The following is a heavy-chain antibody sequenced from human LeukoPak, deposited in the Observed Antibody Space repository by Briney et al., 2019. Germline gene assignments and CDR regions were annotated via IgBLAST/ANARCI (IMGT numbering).Heavy chain of an antibody. J-gene: IGHJ3*02. CDR3: ARDGVTMIVVVIHAFDI. D-gene: IGHD3-22*01. Sequence: KPSQTLSLTCTVSGGSISSSSCYWGWIRQPPGKGLEWIGSIYYSGSTYYNPSLKSRVTISVDTSKNQFSLKLSSVTAADTAVYYCARDGVTMIVVVIHAFDIWGQGTMVTVSS. CDR1: GGSISSSSCY. CDR2: IYYSGST. V-gene: IGHV4-39*07.